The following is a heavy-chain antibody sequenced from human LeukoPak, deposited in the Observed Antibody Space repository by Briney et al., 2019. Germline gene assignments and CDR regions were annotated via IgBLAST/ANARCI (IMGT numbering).Heavy chain of an antibody. CDR3: AKLRSSGWYPPPHFDY. CDR2: ISSSSSYI. D-gene: IGHD6-19*01. CDR1: GFTFSSYS. V-gene: IGHV3-21*04. J-gene: IGHJ4*02. Sequence: PGGSLRLSCAASGFTFSSYSMNWVRQAPGKGLEWVSSISSSSSYIYYADSVKGRFTISRDNAKNSLYLQMNSLRAEDTALYYCAKLRSSGWYPPPHFDYWGQGTLVTVSS.